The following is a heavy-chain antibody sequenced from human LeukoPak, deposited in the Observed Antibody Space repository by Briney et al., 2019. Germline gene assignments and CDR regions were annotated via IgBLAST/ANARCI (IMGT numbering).Heavy chain of an antibody. CDR1: GFTFSSYE. V-gene: IGHV3-21*01. CDR3: ARATTAKRGSEGY. D-gene: IGHD4-11*01. CDR2: ISSSGSYI. Sequence: GGSLRLSCAASGFTFSSYEMNWVRQAPGKGLEWVSFISSSGSYIYFADSVNGRFTISRDNAKNSLFLQMNSLRAEDTGLYYCARATTAKRGSEGYWGRGTLVTVSS. J-gene: IGHJ4*02.